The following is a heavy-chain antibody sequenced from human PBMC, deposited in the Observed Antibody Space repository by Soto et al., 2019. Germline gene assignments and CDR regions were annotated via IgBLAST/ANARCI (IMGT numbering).Heavy chain of an antibody. V-gene: IGHV5-51*01. Sequence: GESLKISCKGSGYSFTSYWIGWVRQMPGKGLEWMGIIYPGDSDTRYSPSFQGQVTISADKSISTAYLQWSSLKASDTAMYYCPIVPWTAAAGSDYWGQGTLVTVSS. CDR3: PIVPWTAAAGSDY. CDR1: GYSFTSYW. CDR2: IYPGDSDT. D-gene: IGHD6-13*01. J-gene: IGHJ4*02.